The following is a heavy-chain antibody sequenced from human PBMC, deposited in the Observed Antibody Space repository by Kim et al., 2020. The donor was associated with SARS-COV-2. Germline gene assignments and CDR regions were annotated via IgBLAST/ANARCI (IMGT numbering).Heavy chain of an antibody. J-gene: IGHJ6*02. CDR3: AREGTAMADDYYYYGMDV. CDR2: IIPIFGTA. D-gene: IGHD5-18*01. V-gene: IGHV1-69*13. CDR1: GGTFSSYA. Sequence: SVKVSCKASGGTFSSYAISWVRQAPGQGLEWMGGIIPIFGTANYAQKFQGRVTITADESTSTAYMELSSLRSEDTAVYYCAREGTAMADDYYYYGMDVWGQGTTVTVSS.